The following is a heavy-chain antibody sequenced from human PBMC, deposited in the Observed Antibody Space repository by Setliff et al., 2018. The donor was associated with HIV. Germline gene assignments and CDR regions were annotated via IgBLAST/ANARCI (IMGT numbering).Heavy chain of an antibody. CDR2: IVVGRGNT. CDR3: GRDRGWDRRYFEY. Sequence: SVKVSCKASGFTFTDSAVQWVRQTRGQRLEWIGWIVVGRGNTNYAQQFQGRVTITRDMSTSTAYMELSSLRSEDTAVYYCGRDRGWDRRYFEYWGQGTLVTVSS. CDR1: GFTFTDSA. V-gene: IGHV1-58*01. D-gene: IGHD1-26*01. J-gene: IGHJ4*02.